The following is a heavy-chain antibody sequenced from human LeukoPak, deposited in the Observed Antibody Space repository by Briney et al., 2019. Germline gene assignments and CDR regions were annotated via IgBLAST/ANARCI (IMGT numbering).Heavy chain of an antibody. D-gene: IGHD1-14*01. J-gene: IGHJ5*02. CDR2: IYYSGST. CDR3: ARSSAGRNSWFDP. V-gene: IGHV4-61*05. CDR1: GGSISSSSSY. Sequence: SETLSLTCTVSGGSISSSSSYWGWIRQPPGKGLEWIGYIYYSGSTNYNPSLKSRVTISVDTSKNQFSLKLSSVTAADTAVYYCARSSAGRNSWFDPWGQGTLVTVSS.